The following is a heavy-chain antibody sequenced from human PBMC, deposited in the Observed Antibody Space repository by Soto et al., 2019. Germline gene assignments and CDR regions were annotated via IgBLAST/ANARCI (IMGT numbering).Heavy chain of an antibody. CDR2: FDPEDGET. CDR1: GYTLTELS. Sequence: GASVKVSCKVSGYTLTELSMHWVRQAPGKGLEWMGGFDPEDGETIYAQKFQGRVTMTEDTSTDTAYMELSSLRSEDTAVYYCATGPDNWNYDGAFDPWGQGTLVTVSS. J-gene: IGHJ5*02. D-gene: IGHD1-7*01. V-gene: IGHV1-24*01. CDR3: ATGPDNWNYDGAFDP.